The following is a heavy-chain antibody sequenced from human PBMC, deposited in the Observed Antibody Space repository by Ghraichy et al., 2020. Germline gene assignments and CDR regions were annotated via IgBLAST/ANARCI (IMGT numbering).Heavy chain of an antibody. D-gene: IGHD3-3*01. Sequence: SETLSLTCTVSGGSISSYYWSWIRQPPGKGLEWIGYIYYSGSTNYNPSLKSRVTISVDTSKNQFSLKLSSVTAADTAVYYCARDGGITIFGARPDRRAFDIWGQGTMVTVSS. CDR3: ARDGGITIFGARPDRRAFDI. J-gene: IGHJ3*02. V-gene: IGHV4-59*01. CDR2: IYYSGST. CDR1: GGSISSYY.